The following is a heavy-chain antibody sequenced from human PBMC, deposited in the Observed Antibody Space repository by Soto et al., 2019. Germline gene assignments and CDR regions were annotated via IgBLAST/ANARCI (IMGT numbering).Heavy chain of an antibody. CDR2: IIPSFGTA. CDR1: GGTFSSYA. J-gene: IGHJ5*02. CDR3: ARDPYYYDSSGYPNWFDP. D-gene: IGHD3-22*01. Sequence: QVQLVQSGAEVKKPGSSVKVSCKASGGTFSSYAISWVRQAPGQGLEWRGGIIPSFGTANYAQNFQGRVTITADESTSTAYMELSSLRSEDTAVYYCARDPYYYDSSGYPNWFDPWGQGTLVTVSS. V-gene: IGHV1-69*12.